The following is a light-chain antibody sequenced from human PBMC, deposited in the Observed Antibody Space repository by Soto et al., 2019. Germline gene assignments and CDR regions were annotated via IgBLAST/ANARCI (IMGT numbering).Light chain of an antibody. Sequence: VVLTQSPLSLPVTLGQPASISCRSNQSLVYRDGNTYLNWFQQRLGQAPRRLIYKVSDLDSGVPDRLRGRGSGPDFTLKISRAAAEDVGVYTWKQGTDWPPSGFGEGTKLEI. J-gene: IGKJ2*03. CDR3: KQGTDWPPSG. CDR2: KVS. CDR1: QSLVYRDGNTY. V-gene: IGKV2-30*01.